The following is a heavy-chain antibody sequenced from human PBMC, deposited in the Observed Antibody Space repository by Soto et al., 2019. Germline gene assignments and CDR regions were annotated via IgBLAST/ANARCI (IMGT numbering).Heavy chain of an antibody. D-gene: IGHD2-2*01. J-gene: IGHJ6*03. CDR2: IYYSEST. V-gene: IGHV4-39*01. CDR1: GGSISSSSYY. Sequence: SETLSLTCTVSGGSISSSSYYWGWIRQPPGKGLEWIGSIYYSESTYYNPSLKSRVTISVDTSKNQFSLKLSSVTAADTAVYYCARQYGWVPAATNYYYYYMDVWGKGTTVTVSS. CDR3: ARQYGWVPAATNYYYYYMDV.